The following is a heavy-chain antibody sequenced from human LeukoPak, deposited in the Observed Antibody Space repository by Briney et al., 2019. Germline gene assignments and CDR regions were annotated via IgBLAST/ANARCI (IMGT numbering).Heavy chain of an antibody. J-gene: IGHJ1*01. Sequence: GGSLRLFRAASGFTFYFYANNWVRQAPGKGLEWVSAIDGSGDSTYYADSVKGRFTISRDNSKNTLYLQMNSLRAEDTALYYCAMRVHSSSYYAAFYGRGQGTLVTVSS. D-gene: IGHD6-13*01. CDR1: GFTFYFYA. V-gene: IGHV3-23*01. CDR2: IDGSGDST. CDR3: AMRVHSSSYYAAFYG.